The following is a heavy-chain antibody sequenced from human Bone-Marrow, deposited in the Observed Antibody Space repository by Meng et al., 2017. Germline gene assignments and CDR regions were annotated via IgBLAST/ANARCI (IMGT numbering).Heavy chain of an antibody. CDR3: VRSSGWVRTGFDP. V-gene: IGHV4-39*01. CDR1: GGSISSSGYF. J-gene: IGHJ5*02. Sequence: QLQLQESGPGLVKPSETLSLTCTVSGGSISSSGYFWGWIRQPPGKGLEWIVSLYYSGTTYYSPSLKSRITTSVDTSKSQFSLKLTSVTAADTAVYYCVRSSGWVRTGFDPWGQGTLVTVSS. D-gene: IGHD6-19*01. CDR2: LYYSGTT.